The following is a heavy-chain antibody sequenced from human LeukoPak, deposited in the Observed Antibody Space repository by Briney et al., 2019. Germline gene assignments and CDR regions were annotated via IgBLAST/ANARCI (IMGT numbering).Heavy chain of an antibody. V-gene: IGHV3-23*01. CDR3: AKGGSSGWSNPPFFDF. CDR2: ISGNGDNI. Sequence: GGSLRLSCAASGFTFSTYAMNWVRQARGKGLEWVSTISGNGDNIYYADSVKGRSTSPRDNSRNTLYLQMKSLRAEDTAVYYCAKGGSSGWSNPPFFDFWGQGTLVTVSS. CDR1: GFTFSTYA. J-gene: IGHJ4*02. D-gene: IGHD6-19*01.